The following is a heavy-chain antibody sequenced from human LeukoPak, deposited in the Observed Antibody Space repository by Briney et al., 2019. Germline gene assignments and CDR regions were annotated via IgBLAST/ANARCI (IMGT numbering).Heavy chain of an antibody. Sequence: GGSLRLSCAASGFTFSDYYMSWIRQAPGKGLEWVSYISSSGSTIYYADSVKGRFTISRGNAKNSLYLQMNSLRAEDTAVYYCARDIAARRYWLDYWGQGTLVTVSS. V-gene: IGHV3-11*04. CDR1: GFTFSDYY. D-gene: IGHD6-6*01. CDR2: ISSSGSTI. CDR3: ARDIAARRYWLDY. J-gene: IGHJ4*02.